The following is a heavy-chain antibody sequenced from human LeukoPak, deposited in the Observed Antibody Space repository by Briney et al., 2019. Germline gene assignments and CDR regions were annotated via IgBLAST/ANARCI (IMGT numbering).Heavy chain of an antibody. D-gene: IGHD6-13*01. CDR1: GFTFSDYY. Sequence: GGSLRLSCAASGFTFSDYYMSWIRQAPGKGLEWVSYISSSGSTIYYADSVKGRFTISRDNAKNSLYLQMNSLRAEDTAVYYCARMRRLTPGGLAGGNIWGQGTMVTVSS. J-gene: IGHJ3*02. CDR3: ARMRRLTPGGLAGGNI. V-gene: IGHV3-11*04. CDR2: ISSSGSTI.